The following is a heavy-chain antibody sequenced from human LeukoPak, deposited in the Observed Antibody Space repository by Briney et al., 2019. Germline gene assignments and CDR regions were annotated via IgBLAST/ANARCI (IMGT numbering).Heavy chain of an antibody. J-gene: IGHJ5*01. V-gene: IGHV1-2*02. CDR2: ISRDKGET. D-gene: IGHD6-13*01. CDR3: ARDIAPSGAWWLDS. Sequence: ASVKVSCKTSGYTFTDYFIHWVRQAPGQGLEWMGWISRDKGETNYAQRFRGRVTMTRDTSISTAYMEVNRLTSDDTAFYYCARDIAPSGAWWLDSWGQGTLITVSS. CDR1: GYTFTDYF.